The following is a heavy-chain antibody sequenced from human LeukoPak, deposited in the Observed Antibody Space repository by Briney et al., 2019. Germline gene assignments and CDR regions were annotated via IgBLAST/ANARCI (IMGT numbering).Heavy chain of an antibody. Sequence: ASVKVFCKASGYTFTSYGISWVRQAPGQGLEWMGWISAYNGNTNYAQKLQGRVTMTTDTSTSTAYMELRRLRSDDTAVYYCARVYCSGGSCYFNWFDPWGQGTLVTVSS. D-gene: IGHD2-15*01. CDR1: GYTFTSYG. CDR3: ARVYCSGGSCYFNWFDP. V-gene: IGHV1-18*01. CDR2: ISAYNGNT. J-gene: IGHJ5*02.